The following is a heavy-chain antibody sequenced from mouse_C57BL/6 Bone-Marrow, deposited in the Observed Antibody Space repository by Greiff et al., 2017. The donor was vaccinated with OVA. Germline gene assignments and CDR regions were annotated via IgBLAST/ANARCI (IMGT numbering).Heavy chain of an antibody. CDR2: ISNGGGST. Sequence: EVQGVESGGGLVQPGGSLKLSCAASGFTFSDYYMYWVRQTPEKRLEWVAYISNGGGSTYYPDTVKGRFTISRDNAKNTLYLQMSRLKSEDTAMYYCARLDGAWFAYWGQGTLVTVSA. J-gene: IGHJ3*01. CDR1: GFTFSDYY. D-gene: IGHD2-3*01. CDR3: ARLDGAWFAY. V-gene: IGHV5-12*01.